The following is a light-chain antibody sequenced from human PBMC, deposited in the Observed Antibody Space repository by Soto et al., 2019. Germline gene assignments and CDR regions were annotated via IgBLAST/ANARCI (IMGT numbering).Light chain of an antibody. V-gene: IGKV1-39*01. J-gene: IGKJ1*01. CDR1: QSISSY. Sequence: DSQMTQSPSSLSASVGDRVTITCRASQSISSYLNWYQQKPGKAPKLLTYAASSLQSGVPSRFSGSGSGTDFTLNICSLQPEDFATYYCQQSYRTPQTFGQGPKVEIK. CDR3: QQSYRTPQT. CDR2: AAS.